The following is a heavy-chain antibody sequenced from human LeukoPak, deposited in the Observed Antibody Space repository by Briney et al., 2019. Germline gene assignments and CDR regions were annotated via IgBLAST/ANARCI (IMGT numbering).Heavy chain of an antibody. CDR2: ISWNSGSI. D-gene: IGHD3-10*01. J-gene: IGHJ6*03. CDR3: ARVRNYYASGIYYYYYMDV. V-gene: IGHV3-9*01. CDR1: GFTFDDYA. Sequence: GGSLRLSCAASGFTFDDYAMHWVRQAPGKGLEWVSGISWNSGSIGYADSVKGRFTISRDNAKNSLYLQMNSLRAEDTAVYYCARVRNYYASGIYYYYYMDVWGKGTTVTVSS.